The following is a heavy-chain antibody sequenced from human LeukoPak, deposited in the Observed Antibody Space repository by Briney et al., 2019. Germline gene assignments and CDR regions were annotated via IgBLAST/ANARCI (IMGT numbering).Heavy chain of an antibody. J-gene: IGHJ4*02. CDR3: AKDAAPRNGIWYNFDH. Sequence: PGGSLRLSCVASGFTFKVHGMTWVRQAPGEGLEWVSSVGGGTDIHYADSVKGRFIASRDNPNNTLYLQMSSLRAEDTAVYFCAKDAAPRNGIWYNFDHWGQGTPVTVSS. V-gene: IGHV3-23*01. CDR1: GFTFKVHG. CDR2: VGGGTDI. D-gene: IGHD6-13*01.